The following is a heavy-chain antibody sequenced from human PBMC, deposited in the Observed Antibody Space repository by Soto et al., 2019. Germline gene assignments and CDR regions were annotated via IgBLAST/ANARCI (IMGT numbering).Heavy chain of an antibody. CDR1: GYPVTAYY. CDR3: ARGGGVGVAGSAAFDM. V-gene: IGHV1-2*02. J-gene: IGHJ3*02. CDR2: ITPATGAA. Sequence: QLHLVQSGAVVKKPGASVTVSCSASGYPVTAYYMHWVRQAPGRGLEWMGGITPATGAAQYTQTFQGRVTMTRDTATSAVFMELSGLTSEETAVFYCARGGGVGVAGSAAFDMWGQGTLVTVSS. D-gene: IGHD3-3*01.